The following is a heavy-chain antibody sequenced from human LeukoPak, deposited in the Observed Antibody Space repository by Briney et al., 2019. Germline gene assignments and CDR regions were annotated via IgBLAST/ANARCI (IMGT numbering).Heavy chain of an antibody. D-gene: IGHD6-6*01. J-gene: IGHJ5*02. CDR3: ARYTSLSSNCFDP. CDR2: IHYSGIT. Sequence: PSETLSLTCTVSGGAISSDNYYWTWIRQHPEEGLEWIGYIHYSGITYYNPSLQSRVTISVDTSQNHFSLQLTSVTAADTAVYYCARYTSLSSNCFDPWGQGTLVTVSS. CDR1: GGAISSDNYY. V-gene: IGHV4-31*03.